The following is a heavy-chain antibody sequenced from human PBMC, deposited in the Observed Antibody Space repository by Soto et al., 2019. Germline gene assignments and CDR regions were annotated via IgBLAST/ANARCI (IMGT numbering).Heavy chain of an antibody. Sequence: GGSLRLSCAASGFTFSSYSMNWVRQAPGKGLEWVSSISSSSSYIYYADSVKGRFTISRDNAKNSLYLQMNSLRAEDTAVYYCASDRYCSSTSCYILPDWFDPWGQGTLLTVSS. J-gene: IGHJ5*02. D-gene: IGHD2-2*02. V-gene: IGHV3-21*01. CDR3: ASDRYCSSTSCYILPDWFDP. CDR1: GFTFSSYS. CDR2: ISSSSSYI.